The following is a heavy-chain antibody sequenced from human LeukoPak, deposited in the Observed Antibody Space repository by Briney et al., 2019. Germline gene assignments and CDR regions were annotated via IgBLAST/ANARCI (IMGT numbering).Heavy chain of an antibody. V-gene: IGHV4-4*02. CDR2: VSLTGET. CDR3: SSESRAFCLFGY. D-gene: IGHD3-10*01. Sequence: SETLSLTCGVSGGSISSTNWWSWVRQPPGQGLEWIGEVSLTGETNYNPSLNGRVTMSLDGSRNQLSLTLTSVTAADTAIYYCSSESRAFCLFGYWGQGTLVIVPP. J-gene: IGHJ4*02. CDR1: GGSISSTNW.